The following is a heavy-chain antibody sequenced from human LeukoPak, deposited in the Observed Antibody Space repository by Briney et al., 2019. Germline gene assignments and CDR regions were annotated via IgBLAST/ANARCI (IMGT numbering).Heavy chain of an antibody. V-gene: IGHV3-23*01. J-gene: IGHJ4*02. CDR2: ITGSGGST. CDR1: GFTFGSYA. CDR3: ADSGSYSYYFDY. Sequence: GGSLRLSCAASGFTFGSYAMSWVRQAPGKGLEWVSAITGSGGSTHYADSVRGRFTISRDDSKNTLFLQMNSLRAEDTAVYYCADSGSYSYYFDYWGQGTLVTVSS. D-gene: IGHD1-26*01.